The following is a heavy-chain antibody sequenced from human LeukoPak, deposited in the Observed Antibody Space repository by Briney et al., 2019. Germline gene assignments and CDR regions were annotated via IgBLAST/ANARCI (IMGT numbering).Heavy chain of an antibody. CDR1: GFTFSSRDW. Sequence: GGSLRLSCVASGFTFSSRDWMTWVRQAPGKGLEWVANIKQDGSEKNYVDSVKGRFTISRDNAKNSVDLQMNSLRVEDTAVYYCAGTNYDILTGDFDYWGQGTLVTVSS. V-gene: IGHV3-7*01. CDR2: IKQDGSEK. J-gene: IGHJ4*02. D-gene: IGHD3-9*01. CDR3: AGTNYDILTGDFDY.